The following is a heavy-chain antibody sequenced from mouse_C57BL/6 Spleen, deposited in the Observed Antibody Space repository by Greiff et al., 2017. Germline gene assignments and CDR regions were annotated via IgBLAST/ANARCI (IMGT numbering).Heavy chain of an antibody. CDR1: GFTFSSYG. CDR3: ARHRRETAQAWFAY. V-gene: IGHV5-6*02. CDR2: ISSGGSYT. D-gene: IGHD3-2*02. Sequence: DVMLVESGGDLVKPGGSLKLSCAASGFTFSSYGMSWVRQTPDKRLEWVATISSGGSYTYYQDSVKGRFTISRDNAKNTLYLQMSSLKSEDTAMYYCARHRRETAQAWFAYWGQGTLVTVSA. J-gene: IGHJ3*01.